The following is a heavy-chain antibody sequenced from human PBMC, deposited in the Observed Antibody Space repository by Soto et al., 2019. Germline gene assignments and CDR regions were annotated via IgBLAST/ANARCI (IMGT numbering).Heavy chain of an antibody. J-gene: IGHJ6*02. Sequence: GASVKVSCKASGYTFTSYGISWVRQAPGQGLEWMGWISAYNGNTNYAQKLQGRVTMTTDTSTSTAYMELRSLRSDDTAVYYCASVEKNGYIPYYYYGMDVWGQGTTVTVSS. D-gene: IGHD5-12*01. CDR1: GYTFTSYG. V-gene: IGHV1-18*01. CDR3: ASVEKNGYIPYYYYGMDV. CDR2: ISAYNGNT.